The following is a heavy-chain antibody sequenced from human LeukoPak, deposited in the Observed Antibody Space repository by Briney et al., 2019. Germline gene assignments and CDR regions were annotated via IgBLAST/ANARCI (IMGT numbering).Heavy chain of an antibody. Sequence: VKSSCNASGGTFSSYAISWVLQPPGQRLQSMVGIIPLFGTANYTQNFQGRFTITADKSTSTAYMELSSLRSEDTAVYYCAGDQSEVLWFGELLSGDRHYFDYWGQGTLVTVSS. CDR1: GGTFSSYA. D-gene: IGHD3-10*01. CDR3: AGDQSEVLWFGELLSGDRHYFDY. V-gene: IGHV1-69*13. CDR2: IIPLFGTA. J-gene: IGHJ4*02.